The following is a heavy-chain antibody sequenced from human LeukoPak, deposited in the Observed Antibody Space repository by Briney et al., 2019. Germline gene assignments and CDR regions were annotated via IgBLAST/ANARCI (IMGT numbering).Heavy chain of an antibody. CDR2: ILPIFGTT. D-gene: IGHD2-15*01. V-gene: IGHV1-69*13. J-gene: IGHJ3*02. CDR1: GGTFKNYA. CDR3: GRVSCGGNCYSLIGTFDI. Sequence: ASVKVSCKASGGTFKNYAISWVRQAPGQGVEWMGGILPIFGTTNYAQKFQARVTITADDSTSTAYMEMSSLRSEDTAVYYCGRVSCGGNCYSLIGTFDIWGKGTMVTVSS.